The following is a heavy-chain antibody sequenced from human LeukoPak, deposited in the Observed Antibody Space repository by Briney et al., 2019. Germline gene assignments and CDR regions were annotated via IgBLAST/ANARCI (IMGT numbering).Heavy chain of an antibody. Sequence: GGSLRLSCAASGFTFTTYWMGWVRQAPGKGLEWVANIKQDGSEQYYVDSVKGRFTISRDNAKNSLSQQMNSLRAEDTAVYYCARPLMYYYGSETYFWFDPWGQGNLVTVSS. J-gene: IGHJ5*02. CDR2: IKQDGSEQ. D-gene: IGHD3-10*01. CDR1: GFTFTTYW. CDR3: ARPLMYYYGSETYFWFDP. V-gene: IGHV3-7*01.